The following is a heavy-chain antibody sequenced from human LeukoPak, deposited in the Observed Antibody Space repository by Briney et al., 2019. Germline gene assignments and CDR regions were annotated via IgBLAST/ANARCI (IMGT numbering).Heavy chain of an antibody. Sequence: GGSLRLSCAASGFTFRDYYMAWIRQAPGKGLEWVSYISSSGSRIYNADSVKGRFTISRDNAKNSLYLQVNSLRAEDTAVYYCARAFNDAFDIWGQGTMVTVSS. CDR2: ISSSGSRI. J-gene: IGHJ3*02. CDR3: ARAFNDAFDI. CDR1: GFTFRDYY. V-gene: IGHV3-11*04.